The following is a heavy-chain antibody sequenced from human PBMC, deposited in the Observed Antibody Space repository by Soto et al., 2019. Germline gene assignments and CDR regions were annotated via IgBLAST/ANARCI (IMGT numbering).Heavy chain of an antibody. D-gene: IGHD6-13*01. Sequence: PSETLSLTCTVSGGSISSSSYYWGWIRQPPGKGLEWIGSIYYSGSTYYNPSLKSRVTISVDTSKNRFSLKLSSVTAADTAVYYCARHVRTYSSSWYGYFQHWGQGTLVTVSS. CDR1: GGSISSSSYY. J-gene: IGHJ1*01. CDR2: IYYSGST. V-gene: IGHV4-39*01. CDR3: ARHVRTYSSSWYGYFQH.